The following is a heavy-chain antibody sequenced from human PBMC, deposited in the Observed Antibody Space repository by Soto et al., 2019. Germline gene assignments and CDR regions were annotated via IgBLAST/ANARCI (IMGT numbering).Heavy chain of an antibody. CDR1: GGSISSSNW. CDR3: ARDGTTVRGYYCYGMDV. V-gene: IGHV4-4*02. Sequence: QVQLQESGPGLVKPSGTLSLTCAVSGGSISSSNWWSWVRQPPGKGLEGIGEIFHRGSTNYNPSLRSRVTISVDKSKNQFSRKLSSVNVADTSGYYCARDGTTVRGYYCYGMDVWGQGTTVTVSS. J-gene: IGHJ6*02. D-gene: IGHD4-17*01. CDR2: IFHRGST.